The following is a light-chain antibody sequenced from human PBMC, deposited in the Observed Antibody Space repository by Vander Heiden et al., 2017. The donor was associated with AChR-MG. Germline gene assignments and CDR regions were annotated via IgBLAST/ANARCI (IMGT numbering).Light chain of an antibody. CDR3: QQYNSYSPLT. V-gene: IGKV1-5*03. Sequence: DIQMTQSPSTLSASVGDRVTITCRASQSISSWLAWYQQKPGKAPKLLIYKASSLESGGPSRFRGSGSGTEFTLTISSLQPDDFATYYCQQYNSYSPLTFGQGTKLEIK. CDR2: KAS. J-gene: IGKJ2*01. CDR1: QSISSW.